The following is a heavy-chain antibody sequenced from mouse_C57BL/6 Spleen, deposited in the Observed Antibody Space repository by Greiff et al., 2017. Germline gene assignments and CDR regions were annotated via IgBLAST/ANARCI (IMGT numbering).Heavy chain of an antibody. J-gene: IGHJ3*01. D-gene: IGHD1-1*01. V-gene: IGHV1-80*01. CDR1: GYAFSSYW. CDR2: IYPGDGDT. CDR3: ARYYYGSQAWFAY. Sequence: QVQLQQSGAELVKPGASVKISCKASGYAFSSYWMNWVKQRPGKGLEWIGQIYPGDGDTNYNGKFKGKDTLTADKSSSTAYMQLSSLTSEDSAVYFGARYYYGSQAWFAYWGQGTLVTVSA.